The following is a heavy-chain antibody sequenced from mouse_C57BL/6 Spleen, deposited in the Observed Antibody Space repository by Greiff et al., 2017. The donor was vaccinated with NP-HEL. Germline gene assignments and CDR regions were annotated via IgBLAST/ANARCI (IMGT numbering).Heavy chain of an antibody. J-gene: IGHJ2*01. V-gene: IGHV1-26*01. CDR1: GYTFTDYY. CDR3: ARGDDYGPYYFDY. CDR2: INPNNGGT. Sequence: VQLQQSGPELVKPGASVKISCKASGYTFTDYYMNWVKQSHGKSLEWIGDINPNNGGTSYNQKFKGKATLTVDKSSSTAYMELRSLTSEDSAVYYCARGDDYGPYYFDYWGQGTTLTVSS. D-gene: IGHD2-4*01.